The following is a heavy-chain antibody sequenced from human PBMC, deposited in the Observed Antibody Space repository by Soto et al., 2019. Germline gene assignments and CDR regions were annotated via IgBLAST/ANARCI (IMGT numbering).Heavy chain of an antibody. D-gene: IGHD4-17*01. Sequence: SETLSLTCTVSGGSITSDDYSWSWIRQHPGKGLEWIGDIYYSGSTHYNPSLKSRLSISVDTSKSHFSLKLSSVTAADTAGYYCARAEIYGDYVSWYFDLWGRGTLVTVSS. J-gene: IGHJ2*01. V-gene: IGHV4-31*03. CDR1: GGSITSDDYS. CDR3: ARAEIYGDYVSWYFDL. CDR2: IYYSGST.